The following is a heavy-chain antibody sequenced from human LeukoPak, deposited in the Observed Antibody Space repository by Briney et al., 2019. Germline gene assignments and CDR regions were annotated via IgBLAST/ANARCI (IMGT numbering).Heavy chain of an antibody. CDR1: GGPISSGDYY. CDR2: IYYSGST. CDR3: ARAGGYYDYVWGSYRSPLDY. Sequence: PSETLSLTCTVSGGPISSGDYYWSWIRQPPGKGLEWIGYIYYSGSTYYNPSLKSRVTISVDTSKNQFSLKLSSVTAADTAVYYCARAGGYYDYVWGSYRSPLDYWGQGTLVTVSS. D-gene: IGHD3-16*02. V-gene: IGHV4-30-4*01. J-gene: IGHJ4*02.